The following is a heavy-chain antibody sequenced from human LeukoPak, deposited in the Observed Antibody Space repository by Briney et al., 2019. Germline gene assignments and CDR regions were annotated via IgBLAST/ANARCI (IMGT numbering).Heavy chain of an antibody. V-gene: IGHV4-59*01. CDR1: GGSISTYY. CDR2: IYYSGST. D-gene: IGHD4-11*01. J-gene: IGHJ4*02. Sequence: PSETLSLTCTVSGGSISTYYWNWIRQPPGKGLEWIGYIYYSGSTNYNPSLNSRVTISVDTSKNQLSLKLNSVTAADTAVYYCARVNSNGGASFDYWGQGTLVTVSS. CDR3: ARVNSNGGASFDY.